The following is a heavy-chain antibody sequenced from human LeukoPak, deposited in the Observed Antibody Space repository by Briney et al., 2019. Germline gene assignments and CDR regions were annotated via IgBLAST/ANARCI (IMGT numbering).Heavy chain of an antibody. CDR1: GFTFSSYA. D-gene: IGHD3-10*01. J-gene: IGHJ5*02. V-gene: IGHV3-30-3*01. CDR3: ARGVWFGESPNWFDP. Sequence: GGSLRLSCAASGFTFSSYAMHWVRQAPGKGQEWVAVISYDGSNKYYADSVKGRFTISRDNSKNTLYLQMNSLRAEDTAVYYCARGVWFGESPNWFDPWGQGTLVTVSS. CDR2: ISYDGSNK.